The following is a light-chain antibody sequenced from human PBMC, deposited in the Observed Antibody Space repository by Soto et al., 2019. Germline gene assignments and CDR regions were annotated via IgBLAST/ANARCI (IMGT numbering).Light chain of an antibody. Sequence: DIQLTQSPSFLSASVGDRVTITCRASQGISGYLAWYQQKPGKVPKLLIYAASTLQSGVPSRISGSGSGTEFTLTISSLQPEDFATYFCQQLISYPFTFGQGTTLDIK. CDR2: AAS. CDR1: QGISGY. V-gene: IGKV1-9*01. CDR3: QQLISYPFT. J-gene: IGKJ2*01.